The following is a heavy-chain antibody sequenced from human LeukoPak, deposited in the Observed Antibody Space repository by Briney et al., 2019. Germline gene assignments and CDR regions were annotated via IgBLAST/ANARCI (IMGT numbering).Heavy chain of an antibody. Sequence: PSETLSLTCAVYGGSFSGYYWSWIRQPPGKGLEWIGEINHSGSTNYNPSLKSRVTISVDTSKNQFSLKLSSVTAADTAVYYCARGGGYSYGFPRDAFDIWGQGTMVTVSS. D-gene: IGHD5-18*01. CDR1: GGSFSGYY. J-gene: IGHJ3*02. V-gene: IGHV4-34*01. CDR3: ARGGGYSYGFPRDAFDI. CDR2: INHSGST.